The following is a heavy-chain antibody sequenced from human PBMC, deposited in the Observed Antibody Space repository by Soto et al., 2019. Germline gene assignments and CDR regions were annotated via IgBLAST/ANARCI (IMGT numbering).Heavy chain of an antibody. D-gene: IGHD3-10*01. J-gene: IGHJ6*02. CDR1: GGSISSYY. Sequence: SETLSLTCTVSGGSISSYYWSWIRQPPGKGLEWIRYIYYSGSTNYNPSLKSRVTISVDTSKNQFSLKLSSVTAADTAVYYCARDGLGLLWFGESTHYGMDVWGQGTTVTVS. CDR3: ARDGLGLLWFGESTHYGMDV. V-gene: IGHV4-59*01. CDR2: IYYSGST.